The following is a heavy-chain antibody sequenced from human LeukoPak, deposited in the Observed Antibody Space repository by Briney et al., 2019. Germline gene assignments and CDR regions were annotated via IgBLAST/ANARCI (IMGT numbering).Heavy chain of an antibody. CDR3: AMFGGYRSGGSCFNWFDP. CDR1: GGSISSYY. D-gene: IGHD2-15*01. CDR2: IYYSVST. V-gene: IGHV4-59*08. J-gene: IGHJ5*02. Sequence: PSETLSLTCTVSGGSISSYYWSWIRQPPGKGLEWIGYIYYSVSTNYNLSLKSRVTISVDTSKNQFSLKLSSVTAEYTAMNACAMFGGYRSGGSCFNWFDPWGQGTLVTVSS.